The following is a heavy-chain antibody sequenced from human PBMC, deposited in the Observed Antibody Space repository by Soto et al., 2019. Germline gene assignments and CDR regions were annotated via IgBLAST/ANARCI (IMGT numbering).Heavy chain of an antibody. D-gene: IGHD1-26*01. J-gene: IGHJ4*02. CDR2: ISGSGAST. CDR1: GFTFSSYA. V-gene: IGHV3-23*01. Sequence: EVQLLESGGGLVQPGGSLRLSCATSGFTFSSYAMTWVRQAPGKGLEWVSTISGSGASTYYADSVKGRFTISRDNSKNTLYLQMNSLSAQDAAVYYSAKDISGRYLVTYYFACWGQGTLVTVSS. CDR3: AKDISGRYLVTYYFAC.